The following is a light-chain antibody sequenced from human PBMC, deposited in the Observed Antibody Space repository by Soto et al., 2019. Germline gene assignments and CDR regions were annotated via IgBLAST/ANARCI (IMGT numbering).Light chain of an antibody. CDR2: GAS. CDR1: QSVSSSY. Sequence: EMVLTQSPGTLSLSPGERATLTCRASQSVSSSYFDWYQQKPGQAPRLLIYGASSRATGIPDRFSGSGSGTDFTLTISRLEPEDVTVYYCKKYGSSPLSFGGGTKVEIK. V-gene: IGKV3-20*01. J-gene: IGKJ4*01. CDR3: KKYGSSPLS.